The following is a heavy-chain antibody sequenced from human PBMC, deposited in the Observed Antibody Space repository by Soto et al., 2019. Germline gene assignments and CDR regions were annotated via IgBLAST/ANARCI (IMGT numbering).Heavy chain of an antibody. Sequence: QVHLVQSGAEMKKPGASVKVSCKASGYTFTSYGITWVRQATGQGLEWMGWISAHNGNTDYAQKLQGRVIVTRDTSTSTAYMELRSLRSDDTAVYYCARGRYGDYWGQGALVTVSS. CDR2: ISAHNGNT. J-gene: IGHJ4*02. CDR3: ARGRYGDY. D-gene: IGHD1-1*01. V-gene: IGHV1-18*01. CDR1: GYTFTSYG.